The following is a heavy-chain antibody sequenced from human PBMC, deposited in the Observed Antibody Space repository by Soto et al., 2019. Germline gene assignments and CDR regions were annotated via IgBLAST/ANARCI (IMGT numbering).Heavy chain of an antibody. CDR3: ARGLGGARTSFDY. Sequence: QVQLVQSGAEEKKPGASVKVSCKASGYTFTSYGMHWVRQAPGQRLEWMGWINAGNGNTKYSQKFQGRVTITRDTSASTAYMELSSLRSEDTAVYYCARGLGGARTSFDYWGQGTLVTVSS. CDR1: GYTFTSYG. V-gene: IGHV1-3*05. CDR2: INAGNGNT. J-gene: IGHJ4*02. D-gene: IGHD3-10*01.